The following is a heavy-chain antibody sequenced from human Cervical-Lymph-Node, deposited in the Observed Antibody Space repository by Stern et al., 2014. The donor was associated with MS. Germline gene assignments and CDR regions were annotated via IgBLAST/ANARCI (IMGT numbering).Heavy chain of an antibody. D-gene: IGHD2-21*02. CDR2: IWLDGTKE. CDR3: ATEKGACSGDDCHVTFDS. CDR1: GFAFSRHG. J-gene: IGHJ4*02. V-gene: IGHV3-33*03. Sequence: VQLVQSGGGVIQPGGSLRLSCAASGFAFSRHGMHWVRQVPGKGLEGVAVIWLDGTKEKYGEHVKGRFPISRDNSKNSLYLQMNNLRVEDTAIYYCATEKGACSGDDCHVTFDSWGQGTLVTVSS.